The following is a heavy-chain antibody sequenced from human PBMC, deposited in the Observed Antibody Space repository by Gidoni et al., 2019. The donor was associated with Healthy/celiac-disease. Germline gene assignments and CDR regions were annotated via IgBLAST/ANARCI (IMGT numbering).Heavy chain of an antibody. Sequence: QVQLQQWGAGLSKPSETLSLTCAVYGGSFSGYYWSWIRQPPGKGLEWIGEINHSGSTNYNPSLKSRVTISVDTSKNQFSLKLSSVTAADTAVYYCASPDCTNGVCSPPLFNYYYMDVWGKGTTVTVSS. D-gene: IGHD2-8*01. CDR1: GGSFSGYY. CDR3: ASPDCTNGVCSPPLFNYYYMDV. J-gene: IGHJ6*03. CDR2: INHSGST. V-gene: IGHV4-34*01.